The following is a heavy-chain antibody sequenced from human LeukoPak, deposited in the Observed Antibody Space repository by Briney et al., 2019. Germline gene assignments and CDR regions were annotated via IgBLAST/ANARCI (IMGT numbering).Heavy chain of an antibody. Sequence: SETLSLTCTVSGGSIRSYYWSWIRQPPGKGLEWIGYIYYSGSTNYNPSLKSRVTISVDTSKNQFSLKLSSVTAADTAVYYCARVPYYYDSSGSPRAQNYFDYWGQGTLVTVSS. J-gene: IGHJ4*02. D-gene: IGHD3-22*01. V-gene: IGHV4-59*01. CDR2: IYYSGST. CDR1: GGSIRSYY. CDR3: ARVPYYYDSSGSPRAQNYFDY.